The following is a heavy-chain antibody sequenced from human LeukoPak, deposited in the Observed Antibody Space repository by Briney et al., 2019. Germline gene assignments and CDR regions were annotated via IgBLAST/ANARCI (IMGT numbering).Heavy chain of an antibody. CDR1: GGTFSSYA. V-gene: IGHV1-69*05. J-gene: IGHJ4*02. CDR2: IIPIFGTA. Sequence: GASVKVSCKASGGTFSSYAISWVRQAPGQGLEWMGGIIPIFGTANYAQKFQGRVTITTDVSTSTAYMELSSLRSEDTAVYYCARVLAAAGTNYFDYWGQGTLVTVSS. CDR3: ARVLAAAGTNYFDY. D-gene: IGHD6-13*01.